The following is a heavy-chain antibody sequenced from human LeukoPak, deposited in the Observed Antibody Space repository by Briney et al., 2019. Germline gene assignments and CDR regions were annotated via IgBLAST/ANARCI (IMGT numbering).Heavy chain of an antibody. Sequence: GGSLRLSCAASGFTISSYWMSWVRQAPGKALEWVASIKKDGSEIYYLDSVKGRFIVSRDNAQNSLTLQMNSLRAEDTAVYYCARARVNLDYWGQGTLVTVSS. J-gene: IGHJ4*02. CDR1: GFTISSYW. V-gene: IGHV3-7*05. CDR3: ARARVNLDY. CDR2: IKKDGSEI. D-gene: IGHD1-14*01.